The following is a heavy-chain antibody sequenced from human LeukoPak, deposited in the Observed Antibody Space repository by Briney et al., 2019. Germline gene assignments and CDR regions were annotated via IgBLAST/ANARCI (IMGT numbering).Heavy chain of an antibody. CDR3: AKSLRGSWYYYYYYYGMDV. D-gene: IGHD6-13*01. CDR1: GFTFSVFG. Sequence: PGGSLRLSCAASGFTFSVFGMHWVRQAPGKGLEWVAVISYDGSNKYYADSVKGRFTISRDNSKNTLYLQMNSLRAEDTAVYYCAKSLRGSWYYYYYYYGMDVWGQGTTVTVSS. CDR2: ISYDGSNK. J-gene: IGHJ6*02. V-gene: IGHV3-30*18.